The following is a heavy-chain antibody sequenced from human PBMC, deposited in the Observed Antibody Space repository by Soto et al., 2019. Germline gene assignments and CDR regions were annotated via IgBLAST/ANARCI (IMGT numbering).Heavy chain of an antibody. Sequence: EVQLVESGGGLVQPGRSLRLSCAASGFTFDDYAMHWVRQAPGKGLEWVSGISWNSGTFGYADSVKGRFTISRDNAKNSLYLQMNSLREEDTALYYCAKDLSPYYYDNSGSLWTYYYYAMDVWGQGTTVTVSS. D-gene: IGHD3-22*01. CDR3: AKDLSPYYYDNSGSLWTYYYYAMDV. CDR1: GFTFDDYA. V-gene: IGHV3-9*01. CDR2: ISWNSGTF. J-gene: IGHJ6*02.